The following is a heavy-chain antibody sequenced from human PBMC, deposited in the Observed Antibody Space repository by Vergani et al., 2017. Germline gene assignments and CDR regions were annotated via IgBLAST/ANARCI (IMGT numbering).Heavy chain of an antibody. CDR2: IVVGSGNT. V-gene: IGHV1-58*01. CDR3: ADGWGGRIAVAGYFQH. CDR1: GFTFTSSA. D-gene: IGHD6-19*01. Sequence: QMQLVQSGPEVKKPGTSVKVSCKASGFTFTSSAVQWVRQARGQRLEWIGWIVVGSGNTNYAQKFQERVTITRDMSTSTAYMELSSLRSEDTAVYYCADGWGGRIAVAGYFQHWGQGTLVTVSS. J-gene: IGHJ1*01.